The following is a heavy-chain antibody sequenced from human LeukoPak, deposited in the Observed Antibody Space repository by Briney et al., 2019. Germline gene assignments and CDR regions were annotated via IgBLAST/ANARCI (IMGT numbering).Heavy chain of an antibody. CDR3: AGGRTDIVVVPATLRNYYFDY. J-gene: IGHJ4*02. CDR2: IMPMFGKT. D-gene: IGHD2-2*01. CDR1: GGTFSSYD. Sequence: ASVKVSCKASGGTFSSYDISWVRQAPGQGLEWMGGIMPMFGKTNYAQKFQGRVTTTADKATSTAYMELSSLRSEDMAVYYCAGGRTDIVVVPATLRNYYFDYWGQGTLVTVSS. V-gene: IGHV1-69*06.